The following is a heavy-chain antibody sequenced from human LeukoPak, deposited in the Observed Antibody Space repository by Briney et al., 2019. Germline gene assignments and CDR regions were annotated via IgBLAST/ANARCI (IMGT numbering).Heavy chain of an antibody. CDR1: GESFSGYY. CDR3: ARTFTYYDFWSGYYFDY. CDR2: INHSGST. D-gene: IGHD3-3*01. V-gene: IGHV4-34*01. J-gene: IGHJ4*02. Sequence: SETLSLTCAVYGESFSGYYWSWIRQPPGKGLEWIGEINHSGSTNYNPSLKSRVTISVDTSKNQFSLKLSSVTAADTAVYYCARTFTYYDFWSGYYFDYWGQGTLVTVSS.